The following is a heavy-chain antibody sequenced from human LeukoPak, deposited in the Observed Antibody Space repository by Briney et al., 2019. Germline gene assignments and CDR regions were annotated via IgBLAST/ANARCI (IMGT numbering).Heavy chain of an antibody. CDR1: GFTFSNYG. Sequence: PGGSLRLSCAASGFTFSNYGMHWVRQGPGKGLEWVSGINSDGSITAYADSVKGRFTISRDNAKNSLYLQMNSLRVEDTAVYYCAKAGRSLQTYWGQGTLVTVSS. CDR3: AKAGRSLQTY. CDR2: INSDGSIT. D-gene: IGHD5-24*01. V-gene: IGHV3-74*01. J-gene: IGHJ4*02.